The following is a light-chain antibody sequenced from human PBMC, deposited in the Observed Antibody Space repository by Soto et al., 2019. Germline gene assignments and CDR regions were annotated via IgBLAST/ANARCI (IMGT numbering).Light chain of an antibody. CDR3: ISYTTSSTYV. CDR1: SSDVGGYDY. Sequence: QSVLTQPASVSGSPEQSITIPCTGTSSDVGGYDYVSWYQQHPGKAPKLMIYDVSNRPSGVSYRFSGSKSGNTASLTISRLQAEDEADYYFISYTTSSTYVIGTGTKVTVL. J-gene: IGLJ1*01. CDR2: DVS. V-gene: IGLV2-14*01.